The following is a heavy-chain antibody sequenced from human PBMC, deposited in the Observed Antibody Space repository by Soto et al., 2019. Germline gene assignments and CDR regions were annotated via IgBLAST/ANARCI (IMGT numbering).Heavy chain of an antibody. CDR1: GFTFSRHG. Sequence: ESGGGVVQPGTSLRLSCAASGFTFSRHGMHWVRQTPGKGLEWLAVILNDASGHWYADSVKGRFTISRDNFQNTLYLQMNGLRLDDTAMYYCARDDDYPDNGFDYWGQGTLVTVSS. CDR2: ILNDASGH. D-gene: IGHD4-17*01. CDR3: ARDDDYPDNGFDY. J-gene: IGHJ4*02. V-gene: IGHV3-33*01.